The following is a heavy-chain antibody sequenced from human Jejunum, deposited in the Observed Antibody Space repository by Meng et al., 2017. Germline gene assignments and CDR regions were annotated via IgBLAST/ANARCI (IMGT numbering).Heavy chain of an antibody. J-gene: IGHJ4*02. D-gene: IGHD1-26*01. CDR3: AREWSGSYRHFDY. CDR2: IHHSGST. CDR1: GGSISTSDW. Sequence: QGQRQESGPGLLKPSGTLSLTCAVSGGSISTSDWWSWVRHPPGKGLEWIGEIHHSGSTNYNPSLKSRVTISVDKSKNQFSLKLNSVTAADTAMYYCAREWSGSYRHFDYWGQGTLVTVSS. V-gene: IGHV4-4*02.